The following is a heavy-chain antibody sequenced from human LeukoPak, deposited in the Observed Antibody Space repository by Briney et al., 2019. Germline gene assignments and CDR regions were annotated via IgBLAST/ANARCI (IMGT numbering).Heavy chain of an antibody. Sequence: PGGSLRLSCAASGFTFSSYGMHWVRQAPGKGVEWVAFIHYDGTNQYYADSVKGRFTISRDNFKNTLYLQMNSLRVEDTALYYCVNSGFDPWGQGTLVTVSS. CDR1: GFTFSSYG. J-gene: IGHJ5*02. CDR2: IHYDGTNQ. CDR3: VNSGFDP. V-gene: IGHV3-30*02. D-gene: IGHD3-10*01.